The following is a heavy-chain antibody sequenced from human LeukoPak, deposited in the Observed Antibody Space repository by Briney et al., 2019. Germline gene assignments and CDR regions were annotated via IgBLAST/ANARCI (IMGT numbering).Heavy chain of an antibody. V-gene: IGHV4-39*07. CDR3: ARAPRREWELFPPYFDY. Sequence: KPSETLSLTCTVSGGSISSSSYYWGWIRQPPGKGLEWIGSIYYSGSTYYNPSLKSRVTISLDTSKNQFSLKLTSVTAADTAVYYCARAPRREWELFPPYFDYWGQGTLVTVSS. J-gene: IGHJ4*02. D-gene: IGHD1-26*01. CDR2: IYYSGST. CDR1: GGSISSSSYY.